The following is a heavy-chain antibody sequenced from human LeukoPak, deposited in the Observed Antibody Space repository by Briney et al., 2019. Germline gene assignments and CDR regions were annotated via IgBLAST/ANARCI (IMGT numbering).Heavy chain of an antibody. Sequence: GGSLRLSCAASGFTFSSYGMHWVRQAPGEGLEWFGRIKSKDDGATTDYAAPVRGRFTISIDDSKNMLYLQMESLKTEDTAVYYCVSRDGYKPRYFMDVWGKGTTVTVSS. CDR3: VSRDGYKPRYFMDV. J-gene: IGHJ6*03. V-gene: IGHV3-15*01. D-gene: IGHD5-24*01. CDR2: IKSKDDGATT. CDR1: GFTFSSYG.